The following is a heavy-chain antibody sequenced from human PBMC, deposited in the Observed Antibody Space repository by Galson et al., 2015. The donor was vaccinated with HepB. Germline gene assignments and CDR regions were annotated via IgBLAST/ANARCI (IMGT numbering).Heavy chain of an antibody. CDR2: IIPIFGTA. J-gene: IGHJ3*02. CDR1: GGTFSSYA. V-gene: IGHV1-69*13. D-gene: IGHD5-12*01. CDR3: AWSGSGSTGGAFDI. Sequence: SVKVSCKASGGTFSSYAISWVRQAPGQGLEWMGGIIPIFGTANYAQKFQGRVTITADESTSTAYMELSSLRSEDTAVYYCAWSGSGSTGGAFDIWGQGTMVTVSS.